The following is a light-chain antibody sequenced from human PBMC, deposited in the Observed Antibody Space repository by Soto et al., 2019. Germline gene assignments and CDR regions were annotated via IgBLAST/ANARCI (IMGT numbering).Light chain of an antibody. V-gene: IGKV1-5*03. Sequence: DLQMTQSPSSLSAPVGDSINITGRASESMSPRLAWYQQKPGEAPKLLIYKSSTLQSGVPSTFSGSWSGTEFTLTISSLQPDDFATYDCQQYNTYSRTFGQGTKVEIK. CDR2: KSS. CDR1: ESMSPR. CDR3: QQYNTYSRT. J-gene: IGKJ1*01.